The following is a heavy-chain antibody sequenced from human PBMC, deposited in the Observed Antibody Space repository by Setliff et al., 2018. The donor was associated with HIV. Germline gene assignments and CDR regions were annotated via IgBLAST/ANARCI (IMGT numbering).Heavy chain of an antibody. CDR1: GDSISSGSYY. D-gene: IGHD3-16*02. CDR2: IYASGST. V-gene: IGHV4-61*09. Sequence: SETLSLTCTVSGDSISSGSYYWSWIRQPAGKGPEWIGHIYASGSTNYNPSLKSRVTISLDTSKNQFSLRVNSVTAADMAVYYCARIVLGSYRYIDYWGPGSLVTVSS. CDR3: ARIVLGSYRYIDY. J-gene: IGHJ4*02.